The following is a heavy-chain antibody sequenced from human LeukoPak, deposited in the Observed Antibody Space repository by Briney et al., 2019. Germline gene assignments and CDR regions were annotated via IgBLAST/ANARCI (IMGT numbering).Heavy chain of an antibody. CDR2: IRAYNGNT. Sequence: ASVKVSCKGSGYTFTSYGISWVRQAPGQGLEWMGWIRAYNGNTNYAQKLQGRVTMTTDTSTSTAYMELRSLRSDDTAVYYCARDHYDVLTGYAYNAFDIWGQGTMVAVSS. CDR1: GYTFTSYG. V-gene: IGHV1-18*01. J-gene: IGHJ3*02. D-gene: IGHD3-9*01. CDR3: ARDHYDVLTGYAYNAFDI.